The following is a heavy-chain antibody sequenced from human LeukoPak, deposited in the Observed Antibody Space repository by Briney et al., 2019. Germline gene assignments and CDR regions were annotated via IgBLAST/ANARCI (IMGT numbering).Heavy chain of an antibody. J-gene: IGHJ4*02. D-gene: IGHD3-22*01. Sequence: PSETLSLTCTVSGGSISSYYWSWLRQPAGKGLEWIGRIYTSGSTNYNPSLKSRVTMSVDTSKNQFSLKLSSVTAADTAVYYCARETPDYYDSSGYYYIGYWGQGTLVTVSS. CDR3: ARETPDYYDSSGYYYIGY. CDR2: IYTSGST. V-gene: IGHV4-4*07. CDR1: GGSISSYY.